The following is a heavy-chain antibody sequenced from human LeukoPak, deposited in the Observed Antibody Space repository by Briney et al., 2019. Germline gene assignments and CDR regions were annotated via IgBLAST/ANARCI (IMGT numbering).Heavy chain of an antibody. CDR1: GFTFSSYA. J-gene: IGHJ5*02. Sequence: GGSLRLSCAASGFTFSSYAMSWVRQAPGKGLEWVSAISGSGGSTYYADSVKGRFTISRDNSKNTLYLQMNSLRAEDTAVYYCAQNRGGGSSWYWFDPWGQGTLVTVSS. CDR2: ISGSGGST. CDR3: AQNRGGGSSWYWFDP. D-gene: IGHD6-13*01. V-gene: IGHV3-23*01.